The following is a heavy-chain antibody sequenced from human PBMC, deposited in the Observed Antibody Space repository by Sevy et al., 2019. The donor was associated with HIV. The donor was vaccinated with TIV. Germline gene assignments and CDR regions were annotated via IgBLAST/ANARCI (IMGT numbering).Heavy chain of an antibody. J-gene: IGHJ4*02. CDR2: ISGSGGST. V-gene: IGHV3-23*01. CDR1: GFTFSSYA. CDR3: AKDTGRGVIIPLSY. D-gene: IGHD3-10*01. Sequence: GGSLRLSCAASGFTFSSYAMSWVRQAPGKGLEWVSAISGSGGSTYYADSVKGRFTISRDNSKNTLYLQMNSLRAEDTAVYYFAKDTGRGVIIPLSYWGQGTLVTVSS.